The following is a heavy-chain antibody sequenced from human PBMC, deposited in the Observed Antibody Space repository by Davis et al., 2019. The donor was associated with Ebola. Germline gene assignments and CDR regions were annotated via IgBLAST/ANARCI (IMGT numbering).Heavy chain of an antibody. CDR2: MSHGGST. J-gene: IGHJ6*04. CDR3: ARHWGYSSSSTPADV. D-gene: IGHD6-13*01. V-gene: IGHV4-38-2*02. Sequence: SETLSLTCSVSGYSINSNYYWGWIRQPPGKGLEWIGTMSHGGSTYYSPSLKSRVTISVDTSKNQFSLKLSSVTAADTAVYYCARHWGYSSSSTPADVWGKGTTVTVSS. CDR1: GYSINSNYY.